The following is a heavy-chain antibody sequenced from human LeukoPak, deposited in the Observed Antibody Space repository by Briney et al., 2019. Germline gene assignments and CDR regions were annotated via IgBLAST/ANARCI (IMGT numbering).Heavy chain of an antibody. Sequence: SETLSLTCTVSGGSISSSTYYWGWIRQPPGKGLEWIGNVYYSGSTYYNPSLKSRVTISVDTSKNQFSLKLSSVTAADTDAYYCARRTADRIFDYWGQATLVTVSS. CDR2: VYYSGST. CDR1: GGSISSSTYY. D-gene: IGHD1-1*01. V-gene: IGHV4-39*01. J-gene: IGHJ4*02. CDR3: ARRTADRIFDY.